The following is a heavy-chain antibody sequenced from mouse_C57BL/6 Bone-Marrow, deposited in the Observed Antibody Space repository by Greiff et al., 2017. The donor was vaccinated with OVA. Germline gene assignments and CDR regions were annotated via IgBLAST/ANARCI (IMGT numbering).Heavy chain of an antibody. V-gene: IGHV1-59*01. CDR1: GYTFTSYW. Sequence: QVQLQQPGAELVRPGTSVKLSCKASGYTFTSYWMHWVKQRPGQGLEWIGVIDPSDSYTNYNQKFKGKATLTVDTSSSTAYMQLSSLTSEDSAVYYCAHYYGSSCYAMDYWGQGTSVTVSS. CDR2: IDPSDSYT. CDR3: AHYYGSSCYAMDY. D-gene: IGHD1-1*01. J-gene: IGHJ4*01.